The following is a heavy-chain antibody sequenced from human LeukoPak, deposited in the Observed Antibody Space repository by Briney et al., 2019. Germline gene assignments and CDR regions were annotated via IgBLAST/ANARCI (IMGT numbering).Heavy chain of an antibody. V-gene: IGHV4-39*01. D-gene: IGHD5/OR15-5a*01. CDR1: GGSVSSSSYY. Sequence: SETLSLTCTVSGGSVSSSSYYWGWIRQPPGNGLEWIGTIYYSGNTYYDPSIESRVTISIDTSNHQFSLTLTSVTAEDTAIYYYARHEGASSTSFYGMDVWGQGTTVTVSS. CDR2: IYYSGNT. CDR3: ARHEGASSTSFYGMDV. J-gene: IGHJ6*02.